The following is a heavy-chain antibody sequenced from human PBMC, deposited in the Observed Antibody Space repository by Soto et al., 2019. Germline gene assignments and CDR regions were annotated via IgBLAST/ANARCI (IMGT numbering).Heavy chain of an antibody. CDR3: AREGDSSGWYNWFDP. J-gene: IGHJ5*02. CDR2: ISSSSTI. V-gene: IGHV3-48*01. CDR1: GFTFSSYN. D-gene: IGHD3-22*01. Sequence: GGSLRLSCAASGFTFSSYNMNWVRQAPGKGLEWVSYISSSSTIYYADSVKGRFTISRDNAKNSLYLQMNSLRAEDTAVYYCAREGDSSGWYNWFDPWGQGTLVTVSS.